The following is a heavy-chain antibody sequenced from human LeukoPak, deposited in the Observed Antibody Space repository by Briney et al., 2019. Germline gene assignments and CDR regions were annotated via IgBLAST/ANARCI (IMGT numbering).Heavy chain of an antibody. CDR2: ISYDGSNK. CDR3: ATSAGRLHDH. D-gene: IGHD6-13*01. CDR1: GFTFSSYA. Sequence: GGSLRLSCAASGFTFSSYAMHWVRQAPGKGLEWVAVISYDGSNKYYADSVKGRFTISRDNSKNTLYLQMNSLRAEDTAVYYCATSAGRLHDHWGQGTLVTVSS. J-gene: IGHJ4*02. V-gene: IGHV3-30*01.